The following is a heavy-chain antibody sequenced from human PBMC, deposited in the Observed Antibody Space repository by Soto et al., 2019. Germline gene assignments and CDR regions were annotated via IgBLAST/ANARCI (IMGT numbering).Heavy chain of an antibody. CDR1: GGTFSSYA. J-gene: IGHJ4*02. D-gene: IGHD5-12*01. CDR3: ARLYSGRRDGYNYQDY. CDR2: IIPIFGTA. Sequence: QVQLVQSGAEVKKPGSSVKVSCKASGGTFSSYAISWVRQAPGQGLEWMGGIIPIFGTANYAQKFQGRVTITADESTSTAYMELSSLRSEATAVYYCARLYSGRRDGYNYQDYWGQGTLVTVSS. V-gene: IGHV1-69*01.